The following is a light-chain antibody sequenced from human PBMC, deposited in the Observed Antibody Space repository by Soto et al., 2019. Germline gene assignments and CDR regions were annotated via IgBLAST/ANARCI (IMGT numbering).Light chain of an antibody. CDR3: QQYTTYLYT. V-gene: IGKV1-5*03. CDR2: KAS. J-gene: IGKJ2*01. CDR1: QSISGW. Sequence: DIQMTQSPSTLSASVGDRVTITCRASQSISGWLAWYQQKPGKAPKLLIYKASSLESGVPSRFSGSGSGTEFTLTISSLQPDDFATYYCQQYTTYLYTFGQGTKVDIK.